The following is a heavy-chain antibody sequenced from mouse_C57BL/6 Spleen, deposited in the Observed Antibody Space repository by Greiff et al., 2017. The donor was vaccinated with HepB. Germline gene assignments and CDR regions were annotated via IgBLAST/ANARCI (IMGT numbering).Heavy chain of an antibody. V-gene: IGHV1-72*01. CDR1: GYTFTSYW. D-gene: IGHD2-3*01. CDR3: AKGNDGYYPYAMDY. CDR2: IDPNSGGT. Sequence: QVQLQQPGAELVKPGASVKLSCKASGYTFTSYWMHWVKQRPGRGLEWIGRIDPNSGGTKYNEKFKSKATLTVDKPSSTVYMQLSSLTSEDSAVYYCAKGNDGYYPYAMDYWGQGTSVTVSS. J-gene: IGHJ4*01.